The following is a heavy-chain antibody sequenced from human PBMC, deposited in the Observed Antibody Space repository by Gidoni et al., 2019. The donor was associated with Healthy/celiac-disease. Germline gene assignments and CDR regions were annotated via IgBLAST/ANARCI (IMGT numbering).Heavy chain of an antibody. V-gene: IGHV4-39*01. CDR2: IYYSGST. CDR1: GGSISSSSYY. J-gene: IGHJ5*02. CDR3: AKHTVLLWFGELLSWFDP. D-gene: IGHD3-10*01. Sequence: QLQLQESGPGLVKPSETLSLTCTVSGGSISSSSYYWGWIRQPPGKGLEWIGSIYYSGSTYYNPSLKSRVTISVDTSKNQFSLKLSSVTAADTAVYYCAKHTVLLWFGELLSWFDPWGQGTLVTVSS.